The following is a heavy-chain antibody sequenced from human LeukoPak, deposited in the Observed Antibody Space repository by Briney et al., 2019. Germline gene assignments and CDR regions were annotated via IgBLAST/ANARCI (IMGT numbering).Heavy chain of an antibody. D-gene: IGHD6-19*01. CDR1: GFTFDDYA. V-gene: IGHV3-43D*03. J-gene: IGHJ6*02. Sequence: GRSLRLSCAASGFTFDDYAMHWVRQAPGKGLEWVSLISWDGGSTYYADSVKGRFTISRDNSKNSLYLQMNSLRAEDTALYYCAKDLSGGDYYYGMDVWGQGTTVTVSS. CDR2: ISWDGGST. CDR3: AKDLSGGDYYYGMDV.